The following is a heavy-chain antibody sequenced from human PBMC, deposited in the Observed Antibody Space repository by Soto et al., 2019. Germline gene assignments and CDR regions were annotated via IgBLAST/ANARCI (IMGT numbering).Heavy chain of an antibody. CDR2: INHFGSP. D-gene: IGHD3-3*01. Sequence: QVQLYQWGAGLLKPSETLSLTCGVYNGSFMGYYWTWVRQPPGKGLEWIGEINHFGSPNYNPSLKSRVAISIDTSKHQFSLSLRSLTAADTAVYYCASLNGGRFLDKGDYWGQGILVTVSS. CDR3: ASLNGGRFLDKGDY. V-gene: IGHV4-34*01. CDR1: NGSFMGYY. J-gene: IGHJ4*02.